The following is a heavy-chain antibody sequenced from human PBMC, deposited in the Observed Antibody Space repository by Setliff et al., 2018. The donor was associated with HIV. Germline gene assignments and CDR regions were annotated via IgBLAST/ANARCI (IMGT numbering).Heavy chain of an antibody. Sequence: SETLSLTCTVSGGSISSTYWSWVRQPPGKGLEWIGYIYYTGTTNYNPSSNSRVTISLETSKTKFSLKLSSVTAADTAVYYCARGQPQGGGTYWSAFDIWGQGTMVTVSS. CDR1: GGSISSTY. CDR3: ARGQPQGGGTYWSAFDI. CDR2: IYYTGTT. V-gene: IGHV4-59*01. J-gene: IGHJ3*02. D-gene: IGHD1-26*01.